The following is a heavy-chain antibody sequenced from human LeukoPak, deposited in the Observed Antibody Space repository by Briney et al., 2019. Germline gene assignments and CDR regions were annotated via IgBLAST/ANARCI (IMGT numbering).Heavy chain of an antibody. CDR1: GFTFSSYV. D-gene: IGHD6-13*01. Sequence: GGSLRLSCAASGFTFSSYVMHWVRQAPGKGLEWVAFIRYDGSNKYYADSVKGRFTISRDNSKNTLYLQMNSLRAEDTAVYYCAKEHGGSSWYEDAFDIWGQGTMVTVSS. CDR3: AKEHGGSSWYEDAFDI. CDR2: IRYDGSNK. J-gene: IGHJ3*02. V-gene: IGHV3-30*02.